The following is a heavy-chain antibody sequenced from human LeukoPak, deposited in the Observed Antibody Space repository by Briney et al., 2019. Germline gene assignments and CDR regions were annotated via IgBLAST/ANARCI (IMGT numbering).Heavy chain of an antibody. Sequence: GGSLRLSCAASGFIFSSHAMHWVRQAPGKGLEWVAVISYAGDDGSNIYYADSVKGQFTISRDNSKSTLYLQMNSLRPEDTAVYYCASWELLPGPYYFDYWGQGTLVTVSS. CDR1: GFIFSSHA. V-gene: IGHV3-30*03. CDR3: ASWELLPGPYYFDY. J-gene: IGHJ4*02. CDR2: ISYAGDDGSNI. D-gene: IGHD1-26*01.